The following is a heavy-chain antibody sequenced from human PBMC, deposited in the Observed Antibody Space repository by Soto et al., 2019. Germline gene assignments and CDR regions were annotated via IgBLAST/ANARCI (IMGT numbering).Heavy chain of an antibody. Sequence: PSETLSLTCTVSGGSISSYYWSWIRQPAGKGLEWIGRIYTSGSTNYNPSLKSRVTMSVDTSKNQFSLKLSSVTAADTAVYYCARHLDNWNFNWFDPWGQGTLVTVSS. CDR1: GGSISSYY. CDR2: IYTSGST. CDR3: ARHLDNWNFNWFDP. J-gene: IGHJ5*02. D-gene: IGHD1-1*01. V-gene: IGHV4-4*07.